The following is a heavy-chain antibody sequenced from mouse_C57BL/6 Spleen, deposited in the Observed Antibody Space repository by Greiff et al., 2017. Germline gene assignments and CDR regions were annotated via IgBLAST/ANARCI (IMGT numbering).Heavy chain of an antibody. CDR3: AKNRDDYDYAMDY. CDR1: GFSLTSYG. Sequence: QVQLKESGPGLVQPSQSLSITCTVSGFSLTSYGVHWVRQSPGKGLAWLGVIWRGGSTDYNAAFMSRLSITKDNSKSQVFFKMNSLQADDTAIYYCAKNRDDYDYAMDYWGQGTSVTVSS. D-gene: IGHD2-4*01. J-gene: IGHJ4*01. CDR2: IWRGGST. V-gene: IGHV2-5*01.